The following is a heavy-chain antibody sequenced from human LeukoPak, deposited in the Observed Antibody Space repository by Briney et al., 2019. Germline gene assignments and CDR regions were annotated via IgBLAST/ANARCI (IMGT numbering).Heavy chain of an antibody. CDR1: GYSFTSYY. D-gene: IGHD3-22*01. CDR3: ARGHFYDSSSGYHDTFDM. J-gene: IGHJ3*02. CDR2: INPSVGST. V-gene: IGHV1-46*04. Sequence: ASVKVSCKPSGYSFTSYYMHGVLQARGQRLEWMGMINPSVGSTSYAQKLLRRVTMTRDMSTTTVYMELSSLRYEDTAVYYCARGHFYDSSSGYHDTFDMWGQGTMVTVSS.